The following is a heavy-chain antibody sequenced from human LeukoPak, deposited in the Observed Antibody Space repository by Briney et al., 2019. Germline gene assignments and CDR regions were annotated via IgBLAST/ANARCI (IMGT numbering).Heavy chain of an antibody. D-gene: IGHD5-18*01. CDR3: ARDWIQQWGNYYYYYMDV. CDR1: GYTFTGFY. V-gene: IGHV1-2*02. J-gene: IGHJ6*03. CDR2: INPNSGGT. Sequence: ASVKVSCKASGYTFTGFYMHWVRQAPGQGLEWMGWINPNSGGTNYAQKFQGRVTMTRDTSISTAYMELSRLRSDDTAVYYCARDWIQQWGNYYYYYMDVWGKGTTVTVSS.